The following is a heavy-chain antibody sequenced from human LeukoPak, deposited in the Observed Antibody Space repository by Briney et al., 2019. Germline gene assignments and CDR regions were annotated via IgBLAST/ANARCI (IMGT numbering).Heavy chain of an antibody. CDR3: AKPAKPDYADY. J-gene: IGHJ4*02. Sequence: GGSLRLSCAASGFTFSSYAINWVRQAPGKGLEWVSSTNASGGSTYYADSVKGRFTISRDNSKNTLYLQMNSLRAEDTAVYYCAKPAKPDYADYWGQGTLVTVSS. CDR1: GFTFSSYA. CDR2: TNASGGST. V-gene: IGHV3-23*01.